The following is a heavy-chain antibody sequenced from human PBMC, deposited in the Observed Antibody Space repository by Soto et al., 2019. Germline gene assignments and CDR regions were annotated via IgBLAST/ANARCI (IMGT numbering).Heavy chain of an antibody. CDR2: ISAYNGNT. J-gene: IGHJ4*02. Sequence: QVQLVQSGAEVKKPGASVKVSCKASGYTFTSYGITWVRQAPGQGLERMGWISAYNGNTNYAQKLQGRVTMTTDTSTHTACMGLRSLRSADSAVYDCARGGASGGVIAIASWGQGTLVTVSS. CDR1: GYTFTSYG. D-gene: IGHD3-16*02. CDR3: ARGGASGGVIAIAS. V-gene: IGHV1-18*01.